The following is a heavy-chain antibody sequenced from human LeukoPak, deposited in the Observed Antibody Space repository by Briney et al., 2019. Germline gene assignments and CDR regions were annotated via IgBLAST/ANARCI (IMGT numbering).Heavy chain of an antibody. Sequence: GGSLKLSCAASGFTFNIYNMNWVRQAPGKALEWVSFITSSSTYTYYADSVKGRYTISRDNAKNSLYLQMNGLRAEDTAVYYCARDPYSGDYGPYYYYYMDVWGKGTTVTISS. V-gene: IGHV3-21*01. CDR1: GFTFNIYN. D-gene: IGHD1-26*01. J-gene: IGHJ6*03. CDR3: ARDPYSGDYGPYYYYYMDV. CDR2: ITSSSTYT.